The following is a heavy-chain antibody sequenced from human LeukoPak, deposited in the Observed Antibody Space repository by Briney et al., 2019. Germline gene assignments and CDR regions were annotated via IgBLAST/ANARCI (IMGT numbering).Heavy chain of an antibody. D-gene: IGHD2-2*01. CDR2: ISISTNYI. CDR1: GYPYRSYR. J-gene: IGHJ4*02. CDR3: VSFYETY. V-gene: IGHV3-21*01. Sequence: GGPLRLPCKPSGYPYRSYRMIWTPRAQGKWLEWVSSISISTNYIYDADSVKGRFTNSKENAKNSLYLQINSLRAEDTAVYYCVSFYETYWGRGTLVTVSS.